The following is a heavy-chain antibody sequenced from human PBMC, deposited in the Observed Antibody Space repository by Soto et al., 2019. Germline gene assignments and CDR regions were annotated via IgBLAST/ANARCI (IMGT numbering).Heavy chain of an antibody. Sequence: EVQLVESGGGVVQPGGSLRLSCTASGFTFNTHWMHWVRQAPGKGLVWVSRIYFDGITTNYADSVKGPLTVSSDNAKNTVYLHVNTLRDEDTAVYYCARGGAMGVDYWGQGTLVSVSS. V-gene: IGHV3-74*01. CDR1: GFTFNTHW. CDR2: IYFDGITT. J-gene: IGHJ4*02. D-gene: IGHD1-26*01. CDR3: ARGGAMGVDY.